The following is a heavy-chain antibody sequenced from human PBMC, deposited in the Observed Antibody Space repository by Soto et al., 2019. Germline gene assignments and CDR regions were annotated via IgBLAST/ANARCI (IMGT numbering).Heavy chain of an antibody. J-gene: IGHJ6*02. CDR2: ISYDGSNK. V-gene: IGHV3-30*18. CDR1: GFTFSSYG. Sequence: GGSLRLSCAASGFTFSSYGMHWVRQAPGKGLEWVAVISYDGSNKYYADSVKGRFTISRDNSKSTLYLQMNSLRAEDTAVYYCAKDRGCISTSCYALYYYGMDVWGQGTTVTVSS. CDR3: AKDRGCISTSCYALYYYGMDV. D-gene: IGHD2-2*01.